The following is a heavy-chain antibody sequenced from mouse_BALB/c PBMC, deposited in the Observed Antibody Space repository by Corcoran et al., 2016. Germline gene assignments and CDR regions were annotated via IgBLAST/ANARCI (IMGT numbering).Heavy chain of an antibody. D-gene: IGHD1-1*01. CDR3: AITTVFDY. Sequence: QIQLVQSGPELKKPGETVKISCKASGYTFTNYGMNWVKQAPGKGLKWMGWINTYTGEPTYADDFKGRFAFSLETSASTSYLQINNLKNEDTATEFCAITTVFDYWGQGTTLTVSS. J-gene: IGHJ2*01. V-gene: IGHV9-3-1*01. CDR1: GYTFTNYG. CDR2: INTYTGEP.